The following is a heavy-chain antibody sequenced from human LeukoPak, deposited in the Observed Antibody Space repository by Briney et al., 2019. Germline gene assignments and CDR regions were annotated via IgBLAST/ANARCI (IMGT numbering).Heavy chain of an antibody. D-gene: IGHD6-13*01. V-gene: IGHV1-69*01. J-gene: IGHJ6*03. CDR3: ANSRYSSSPPRRVYYYYIDV. CDR2: IIPIFGTA. CDR1: GGTFSSYA. Sequence: SVKVSCKASGGTFSSYAISWVRQAPGQGLEWMGGIIPIFGTANYAQKFQGRVTITADESTSTAYMELSSLRSEDTAVYYCANSRYSSSPPRRVYYYYIDVWGKGTTVTVSS.